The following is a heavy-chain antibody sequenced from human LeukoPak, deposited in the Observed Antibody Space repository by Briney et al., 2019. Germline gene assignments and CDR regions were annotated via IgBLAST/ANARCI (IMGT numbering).Heavy chain of an antibody. Sequence: GGSLRLSCAASGFTFSNAWMSWVRQAPGKGLEWVGRIKTKTDGGTTDYAAPVKGRFTISRDDSKNTLYLQMNSLKTEDTAVYYCTTDLPAVGSFIVVVTFSNWGQGTLVTVSS. J-gene: IGHJ4*02. CDR1: GFTFSNAW. V-gene: IGHV3-15*01. CDR2: IKTKTDGGTT. CDR3: TTDLPAVGSFIVVVTFSN. D-gene: IGHD2-21*02.